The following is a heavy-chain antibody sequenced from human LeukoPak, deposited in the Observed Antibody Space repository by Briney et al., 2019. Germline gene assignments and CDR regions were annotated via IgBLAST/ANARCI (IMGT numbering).Heavy chain of an antibody. J-gene: IGHJ4*02. Sequence: GGSLRLSCAASGFTFSSYNMNWVRQAPGKGLEWVSSISSSSSYIYYADSVKGRFTIPRDNAKNSLYLQMNSLRAEDTAVYYCARDPFPYSGIWDHDYWGQGTLVTVSS. V-gene: IGHV3-21*01. D-gene: IGHD6-13*01. CDR3: ARDPFPYSGIWDHDY. CDR1: GFTFSSYN. CDR2: ISSSSSYI.